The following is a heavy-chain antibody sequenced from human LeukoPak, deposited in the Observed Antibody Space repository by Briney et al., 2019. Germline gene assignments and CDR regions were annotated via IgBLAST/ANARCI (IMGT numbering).Heavy chain of an antibody. D-gene: IGHD4-17*01. V-gene: IGHV4-30-4*01. Sequence: SETLSLTCTVSGGSISSGDYYWSWIRQPPGTGLEWIGYIYYSGSTYYNPSLKSRVTISVDTSKNQFSLKLSSVTAADTAVYYCASNYGGDYAIDYWGQGTLVTVSS. CDR1: GGSISSGDYY. CDR3: ASNYGGDYAIDY. CDR2: IYYSGST. J-gene: IGHJ4*02.